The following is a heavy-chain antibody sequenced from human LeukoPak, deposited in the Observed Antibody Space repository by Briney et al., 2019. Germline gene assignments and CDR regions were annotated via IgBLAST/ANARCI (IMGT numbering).Heavy chain of an antibody. CDR1: GFTFSSYS. Sequence: GGSLRLSCAASGFTFSSYSMNWVRQAPGKGLEWVSSISSSSSYIYYADSVKGRFTVSRDNSKNTLYLQMNSLRAEDTAIYYCALDSTGYYYAYWGQGTLVTVSS. CDR2: ISSSSSYI. V-gene: IGHV3-21*01. J-gene: IGHJ4*02. CDR3: ALDSTGYYYAY. D-gene: IGHD3-22*01.